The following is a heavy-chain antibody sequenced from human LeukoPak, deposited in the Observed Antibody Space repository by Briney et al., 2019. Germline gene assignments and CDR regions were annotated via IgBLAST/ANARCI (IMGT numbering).Heavy chain of an antibody. D-gene: IGHD3-16*01. CDR3: ARDLMTTPTWDFDY. J-gene: IGHJ4*02. Sequence: ASVKVSCKGSGYTFTGYYMHWVRQAPGQGLEWMGWINPNSDTTNYAQKFQGRVTVTTDTSISTAYMELSRLESDDTAVYYCARDLMTTPTWDFDYWGQGTLVTVAS. CDR2: INPNSDTT. V-gene: IGHV1-2*02. CDR1: GYTFTGYY.